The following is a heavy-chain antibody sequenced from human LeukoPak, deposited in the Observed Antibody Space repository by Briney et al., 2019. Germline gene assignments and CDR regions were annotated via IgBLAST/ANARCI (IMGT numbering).Heavy chain of an antibody. CDR2: INGGNGNT. Sequence: ASVKVSCKASGYTFTNYGMDWVRQAPGQRLEWMGWINGGNGNTKYSQKFQGRVTITRDTSASTAYMELSSLRSEDTAVYYCARDNAPRIVGATLDYWGQGTLVTVSS. CDR3: ARDNAPRIVGATLDY. D-gene: IGHD1-26*01. V-gene: IGHV1-3*01. J-gene: IGHJ4*02. CDR1: GYTFTNYG.